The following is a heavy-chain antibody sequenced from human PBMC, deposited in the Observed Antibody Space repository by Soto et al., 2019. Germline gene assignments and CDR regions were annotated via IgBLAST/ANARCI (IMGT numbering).Heavy chain of an antibody. J-gene: IGHJ5*02. CDR2: IYYSGST. CDR3: ARHASNYYGSGSYLYWFDP. Sequence: SEPLRLTCTVLGGSISSYYWSWIRQPPGKGLEWIGYIYYSGSTNYTPSLKSRVTISVDTSKNQFSLKLSSVTAADTAVYYCARHASNYYGSGSYLYWFDPWGQGTLVTVSS. V-gene: IGHV4-59*08. D-gene: IGHD3-10*01. CDR1: GGSISSYY.